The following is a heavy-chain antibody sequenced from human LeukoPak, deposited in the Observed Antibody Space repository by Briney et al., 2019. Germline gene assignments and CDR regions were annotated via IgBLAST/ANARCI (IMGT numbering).Heavy chain of an antibody. J-gene: IGHJ6*03. CDR1: GGSISSYY. CDR2: IYTSGST. V-gene: IGHV4-4*07. D-gene: IGHD5-24*01. CDR3: ARVHNKESKYYYYYMDV. Sequence: SETLSLTCTVSGGSISSYYWSWIRQPAGKGLEWIGRIYTSGSTNYNPSLKSRVTMSVDTSKNQFSLKLSSVTAADTAVYYCARVHNKESKYYYYYMDVWGKGTTVTVSS.